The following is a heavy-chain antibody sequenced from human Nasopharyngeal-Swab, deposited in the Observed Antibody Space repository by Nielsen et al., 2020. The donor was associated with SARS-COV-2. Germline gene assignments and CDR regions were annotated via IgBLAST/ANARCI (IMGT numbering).Heavy chain of an antibody. CDR1: GFTFSSYA. D-gene: IGHD2-8*02. J-gene: IGHJ4*02. Sequence: GESLKISCAASGFTFSSYAMHWVRQAPSKGLEWVAVISYDGSNKYYADSVTGRITISRDNSKNTLYLQMNSLRAEDTAVYYCARDTGGVLGYWGQGTLVTVSS. CDR3: ARDTGGVLGY. V-gene: IGHV3-30-3*01. CDR2: ISYDGSNK.